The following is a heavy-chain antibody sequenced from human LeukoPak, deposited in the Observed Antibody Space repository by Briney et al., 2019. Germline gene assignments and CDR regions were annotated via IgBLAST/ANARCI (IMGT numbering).Heavy chain of an antibody. J-gene: IGHJ4*02. D-gene: IGHD6-19*01. CDR2: IYYSGST. CDR1: GGSISSYY. Sequence: SETLSLTCTVSGGSISSYYWSWIRQPPGKGLEWIGYIYYSGSTNYNPSLKSRVTISVDTSKNQFSLKLSSVTAADTAVYYCARLGAVAEYFDYGGQGTLVTVSS. CDR3: ARLGAVAEYFDY. V-gene: IGHV4-59*08.